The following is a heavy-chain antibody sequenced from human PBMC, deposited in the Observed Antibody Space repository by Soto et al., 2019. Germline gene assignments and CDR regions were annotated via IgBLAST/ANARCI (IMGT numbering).Heavy chain of an antibody. V-gene: IGHV3-21*01. J-gene: IGHJ6*02. Sequence: GGSLRLSCAASGFTFSSYSMNWVRQAPGKGLEWVSSISSSSSYIYYADSVKGRFTISRDNAKNSLYLQMNSLRAEDTAVYYCARPGVRGVPSAGMDVWGQGTTVTVSS. CDR2: ISSSSSYI. D-gene: IGHD3-10*01. CDR1: GFTFSSYS. CDR3: ARPGVRGVPSAGMDV.